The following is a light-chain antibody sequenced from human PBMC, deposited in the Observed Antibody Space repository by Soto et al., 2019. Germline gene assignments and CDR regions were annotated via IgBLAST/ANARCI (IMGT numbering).Light chain of an antibody. CDR1: QTISGW. CDR3: LQYNGYYRT. CDR2: DAS. J-gene: IGKJ1*01. Sequence: IQMTQSPSTLSASVGDTVTITCRASQTISGWLAWYQQRPGKAPNLLIFDASTLESGVPSRFSGSGSGTTFTLTISSQQSDDFATYYCLQYNGYYRTFGQGTKVDIK. V-gene: IGKV1-5*01.